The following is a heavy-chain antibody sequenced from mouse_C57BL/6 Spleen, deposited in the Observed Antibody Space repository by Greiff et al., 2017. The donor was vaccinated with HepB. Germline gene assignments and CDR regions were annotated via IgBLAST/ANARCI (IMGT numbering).Heavy chain of an antibody. J-gene: IGHJ3*01. V-gene: IGHV1-26*01. CDR2: INPNNGGT. CDR1: GYTFTDYY. D-gene: IGHD2-3*01. CDR3: ARYDDFAY. Sequence: EVQLQQSGPELVKPGASVKISCKASGYTFTDYYMNWVKQSHGKSLEWIGDINPNNGGTSYNQKFKGKATLTVDKSSSTAYMELRSLTSEDSAVYYCARYDDFAYGGQGTLVTVSA.